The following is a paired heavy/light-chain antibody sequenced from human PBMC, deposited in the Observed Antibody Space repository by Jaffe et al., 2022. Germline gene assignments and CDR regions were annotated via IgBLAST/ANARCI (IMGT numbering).Light chain of an antibody. CDR2: AAS. CDR3: QQYYSYPMYT. CDR1: QGISSY. V-gene: IGKV1-8*01. Sequence: AIRMTQSPSSLSASTGDRVTITCRASQGISSYLAWYQQKPGKAPKLLIYAASTLQSGVPSRFSGSGSGTDFTLTISCLQSEDFATYYCQQYYSYPMYTFGQGTKLEIK. J-gene: IGKJ2*01.
Heavy chain of an antibody. CDR2: ISSSGSTI. J-gene: IGHJ4*02. D-gene: IGHD6-19*01. Sequence: EVQLVESGGGLVQPGGSLRLSCAASGFTFSSYEMNWVRQAPGKGLEWVSYISSSGSTIYYADSVKGRFTISRDNAKNSLYLQMNSLRAEDTAVYYCARADSVAGLFDYWGQGTLVTVSS. CDR1: GFTFSSYE. V-gene: IGHV3-48*03. CDR3: ARADSVAGLFDY.